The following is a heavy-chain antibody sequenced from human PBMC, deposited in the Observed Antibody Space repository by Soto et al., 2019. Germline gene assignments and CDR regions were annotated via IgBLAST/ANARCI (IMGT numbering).Heavy chain of an antibody. CDR3: ARGGDYYGMDV. CDR1: GFTFSSYA. Sequence: GGSLRLSCAASGFTFSSYALSWVRQAPGKGLECVSGISYSGGSTYYADSVKGRFTISRDNSKNTLYLQMNSLRAEDTAVYYCARGGDYYGMDVWGQGTTVTVSS. D-gene: IGHD3-16*01. CDR2: ISYSGGST. V-gene: IGHV3-23*01. J-gene: IGHJ6*02.